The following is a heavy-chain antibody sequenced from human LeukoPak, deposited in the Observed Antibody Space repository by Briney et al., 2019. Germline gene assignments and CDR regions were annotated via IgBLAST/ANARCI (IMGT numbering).Heavy chain of an antibody. Sequence: SETLSLTCTVSGGSISSYYWSWIRQPPGKGLEWIGYIYYSGSTNYNPSLKSRVTISVDTSKNRFSLRLSSLTAADTAVYFCAGGGWSFDAFDFWGQGTMVTVSS. CDR3: AGGGWSFDAFDF. V-gene: IGHV4-59*08. D-gene: IGHD6-19*01. CDR1: GGSISSYY. J-gene: IGHJ3*01. CDR2: IYYSGST.